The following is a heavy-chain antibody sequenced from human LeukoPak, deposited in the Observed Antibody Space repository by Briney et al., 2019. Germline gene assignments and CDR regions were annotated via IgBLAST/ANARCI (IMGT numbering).Heavy chain of an antibody. Sequence: SQTLSLTCTVSGGSLSSGSYYWSWVRQPAGKGLEWIGRIYSSGSTNYNPSLKSRVTMSVDTSKNQFSLKLNSVTAADTAVFYCARVKILAAAGYLFDSWGQGALVTVSS. CDR2: IYSSGST. V-gene: IGHV4-61*02. CDR3: ARVKILAAAGYLFDS. D-gene: IGHD6-13*01. CDR1: GGSLSSGSYY. J-gene: IGHJ4*02.